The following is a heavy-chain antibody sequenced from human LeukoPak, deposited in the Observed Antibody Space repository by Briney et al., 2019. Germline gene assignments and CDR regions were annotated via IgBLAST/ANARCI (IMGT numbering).Heavy chain of an antibody. CDR1: GGSISSYY. CDR2: IYYSGST. CDR3: ARDRGAATWFDP. Sequence: SETLSLTCAVSGGSISSYYWSWIRQPPGKGLEWIGYIYYSGSTNYNPSLKSRVTISVDTSKNQISLNLSSVTAADTAVYYCARDRGAATWFDPWGQGTLVTVSS. D-gene: IGHD1-26*01. V-gene: IGHV4-59*01. J-gene: IGHJ5*02.